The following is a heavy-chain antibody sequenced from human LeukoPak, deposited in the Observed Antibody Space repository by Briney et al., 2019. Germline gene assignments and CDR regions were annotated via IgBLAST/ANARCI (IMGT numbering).Heavy chain of an antibody. J-gene: IGHJ3*02. CDR3: AKERKRKQFWFGFYAFET. Sequence: GGSLRLSCAASGFAFDDYAMHWVRQAPGKGLEWVAGMSWNGGSIGYADSVKGRFIISRDNARNSLYLKMNSLRPEDTAFYYCAKERKRKQFWFGFYAFETWGQGTMVSVSS. V-gene: IGHV3-9*01. CDR2: MSWNGGSI. CDR1: GFAFDDYA. D-gene: IGHD3-10*01.